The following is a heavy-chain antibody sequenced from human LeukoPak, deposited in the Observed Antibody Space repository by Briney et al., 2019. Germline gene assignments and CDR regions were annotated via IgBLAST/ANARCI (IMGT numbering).Heavy chain of an antibody. V-gene: IGHV4-59*01. CDR3: ARAPSYVSYWYFDL. D-gene: IGHD3-16*01. Sequence: SETLSLTCTVSGGSISSYYWSWIRQPPGKGLEGIGYIYYSGSTNYNPSLKSGVTISVDTSKNQFSLKLSSVTAADTAVYYCARAPSYVSYWYFDLWGRGTLVTVSS. CDR2: IYYSGST. J-gene: IGHJ2*01. CDR1: GGSISSYY.